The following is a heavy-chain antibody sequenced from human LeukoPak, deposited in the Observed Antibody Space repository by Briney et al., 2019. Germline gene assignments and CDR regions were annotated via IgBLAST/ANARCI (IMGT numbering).Heavy chain of an antibody. CDR2: IKKDGNEK. Sequence: GGSLRLSCAASGFTFNTYAMSWVRQAPGKGLEFVANIKKDGNEKYYVDSVRGRFTISRDNTKNSLYLQMNSLRADDTAVYHCARQETSTYNGAFDIWGQGTMVTVSS. V-gene: IGHV3-7*01. CDR3: ARQETSTYNGAFDI. CDR1: GFTFNTYA. J-gene: IGHJ3*02. D-gene: IGHD1-1*01.